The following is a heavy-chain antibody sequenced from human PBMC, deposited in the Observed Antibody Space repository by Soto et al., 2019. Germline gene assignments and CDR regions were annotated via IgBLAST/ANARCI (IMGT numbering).Heavy chain of an antibody. D-gene: IGHD5-12*01. CDR2: ISYDGSNK. J-gene: IGHJ6*02. CDR3: ARVKGIVATIDYVMAV. CDR1: GFTFSSYA. V-gene: IGHV3-30-3*01. Sequence: GGSLRLSCAASGFTFSSYAMHWVRQAPGKGLEWVAVISYDGSNKYYADSVKGRFTISRDNSKNTLYLQMNSLRAEDTAVYYCARVKGIVATIDYVMAVCGQGTSVT.